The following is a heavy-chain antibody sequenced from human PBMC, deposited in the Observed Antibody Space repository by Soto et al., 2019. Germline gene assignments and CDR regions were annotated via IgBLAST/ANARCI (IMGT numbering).Heavy chain of an antibody. J-gene: IGHJ6*02. V-gene: IGHV3-23*01. CDR3: AKVAGYCSSTSCYTMAYYYGMDV. CDR2: ISGSGGST. D-gene: IGHD2-2*02. CDR1: GFTFSSYA. Sequence: EVQLLESGGGLVQPGGSLRLSCAASGFTFSSYAMSWVRQAPGKGLEWVSAISGSGGSTYYADSVKGRFTISRDNSKNTLYLQMNSLRADDTAVYYCAKVAGYCSSTSCYTMAYYYGMDVWGQGTTVTVSS.